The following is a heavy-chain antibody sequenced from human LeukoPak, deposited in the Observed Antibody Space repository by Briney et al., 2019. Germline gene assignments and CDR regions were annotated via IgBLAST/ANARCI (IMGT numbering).Heavy chain of an antibody. CDR1: GGSSSGYY. V-gene: IGHV4-34*01. CDR2: INHSGGT. Sequence: TSETLSLTCGVYGGSSSGYYWNWIRQPPGKGLEWIGEINHSGGTNYNPPLKSRATISVDTSKNQFSLKVNSVTAADTAVYYCAGDHRYCSSTSCHEEAFDIWGQGTMVTVSS. D-gene: IGHD2-2*01. CDR3: AGDHRYCSSTSCHEEAFDI. J-gene: IGHJ3*02.